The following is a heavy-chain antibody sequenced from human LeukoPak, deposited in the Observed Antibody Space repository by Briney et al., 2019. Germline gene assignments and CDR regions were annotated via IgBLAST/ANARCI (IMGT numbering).Heavy chain of an antibody. CDR3: ARRYSNGWRGSVAFDI. CDR1: GYSFTSYW. J-gene: IGHJ3*02. CDR2: IDPSDSYT. V-gene: IGHV5-10-1*01. Sequence: GESLKISCKGSGYSFTSYWISWVRQMPGKGLEWMGRIDPSDSYTNYSPSFQGHVTISADKSISTAYLQWSSLKASDTAMYYCARRYSNGWRGSVAFDIWGQGTMVTVSS. D-gene: IGHD6-19*01.